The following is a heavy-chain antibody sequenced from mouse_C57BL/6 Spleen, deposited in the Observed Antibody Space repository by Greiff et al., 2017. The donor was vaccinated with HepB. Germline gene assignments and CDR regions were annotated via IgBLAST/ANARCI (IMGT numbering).Heavy chain of an antibody. CDR1: GYTFTDYY. D-gene: IGHD2-14*01. CDR2: INPNNGGT. V-gene: IGHV1-26*01. J-gene: IGHJ1*03. Sequence: VQLQQSGPELVKPGASVKISCKASGYTFTDYYMNWVKQSHGKSLEWIGDINPNNGGTSYNQKFKGKATLTVDKSSSTAYMELRSLTSEDSAVYYCARTRGTSISGYFDVWGTGTTVTVSS. CDR3: ARTRGTSISGYFDV.